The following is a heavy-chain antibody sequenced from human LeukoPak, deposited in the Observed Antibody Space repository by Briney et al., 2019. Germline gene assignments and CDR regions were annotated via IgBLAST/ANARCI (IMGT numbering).Heavy chain of an antibody. Sequence: ASVKVSCKASGYTFTGYYIHWVRQAPGQGLEWVGWINPNNGGTNYAQKFQGRVTMTRDTSISTAYMELSRLRSDDTAVYYCARPTTKVRGMDVWGQGTTVTVSS. V-gene: IGHV1-2*02. CDR3: ARPTTKVRGMDV. J-gene: IGHJ6*02. CDR2: INPNNGGT. CDR1: GYTFTGYY. D-gene: IGHD4/OR15-4a*01.